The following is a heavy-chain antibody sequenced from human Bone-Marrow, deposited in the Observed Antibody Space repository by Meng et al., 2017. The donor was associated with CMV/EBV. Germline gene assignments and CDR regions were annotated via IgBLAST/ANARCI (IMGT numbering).Heavy chain of an antibody. CDR3: ARGRVGAQYNWFDP. V-gene: IGHV4-31*03. CDR1: GGSISSGGYY. CDR2: TYYSGST. Sequence: SETLSLTCTVSGGSISSGGYYWSWIRQHPGKGLEWIGYTYYSGSTYYNPPLKSRVTISVDTSKNQFSLKLSSVTAADTAVYYCARGRVGAQYNWFDPWGQVTLVTVSS. D-gene: IGHD1-26*01. J-gene: IGHJ5*02.